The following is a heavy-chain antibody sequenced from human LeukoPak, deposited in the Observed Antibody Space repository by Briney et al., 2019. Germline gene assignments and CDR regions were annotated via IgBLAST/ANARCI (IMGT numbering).Heavy chain of an antibody. CDR3: ARNVLGYSSGWYPADAFDI. Sequence: PSETLSLTCTVSGCSISSYYWSWIRQPPGKGLEWIGCIYYSGSTNYNPSLKSRVTISVDTSKNQFSLKLSSVTAADTAVYYCARNVLGYSSGWYPADAFDIWGQGTMVTVSS. CDR1: GCSISSYY. CDR2: IYYSGST. D-gene: IGHD6-19*01. J-gene: IGHJ3*02. V-gene: IGHV4-59*01.